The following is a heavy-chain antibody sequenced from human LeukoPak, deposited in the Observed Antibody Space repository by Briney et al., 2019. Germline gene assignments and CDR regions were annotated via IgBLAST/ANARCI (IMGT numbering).Heavy chain of an antibody. CDR2: ISSSSSGI. D-gene: IGHD6-13*01. Sequence: GGSLRLSCAASGFTFSNYGMNWVRQAPGKGLEWVSYISSSSSGIYYADSVKGRFTISRDTAKNSLYLQMNSLRAEDMAVYYCARRADGAGNAFDIWGQGTMVTVSS. V-gene: IGHV3-48*01. CDR3: ARRADGAGNAFDI. CDR1: GFTFSNYG. J-gene: IGHJ3*02.